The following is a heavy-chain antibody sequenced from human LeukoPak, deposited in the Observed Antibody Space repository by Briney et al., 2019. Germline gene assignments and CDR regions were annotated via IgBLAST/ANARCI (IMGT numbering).Heavy chain of an antibody. D-gene: IGHD2-15*01. J-gene: IGHJ5*02. V-gene: IGHV1-46*01. Sequence: EASVKVSCKTSGDTFTRNWMHWIRQGPGQGLEWMGVINPTGDYTMYAQKFQGRVIVTRDMSSNTDYMELGSLRSDDTAVYYCARDHSIDDKSWWRDPWGQGTLVTVSS. CDR2: INPTGDYT. CDR3: ARDHSIDDKSWWRDP. CDR1: GDTFTRNW.